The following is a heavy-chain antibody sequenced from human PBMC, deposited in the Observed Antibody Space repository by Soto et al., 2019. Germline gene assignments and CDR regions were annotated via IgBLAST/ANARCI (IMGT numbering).Heavy chain of an antibody. J-gene: IGHJ4*02. V-gene: IGHV4-34*01. CDR3: ARGSHYYDSSGYYSGFDY. CDR1: GGSFSGYY. CDR2: INHSGST. Sequence: SETLSLTCAVYGGSFSGYYWSWIRQPPGKGLEWIGEINHSGSTNYNPSLKSRVTISVDTSKNQFSLKLSSVTAADTAVYYCARGSHYYDSSGYYSGFDYWGQGTLVTVSS. D-gene: IGHD3-22*01.